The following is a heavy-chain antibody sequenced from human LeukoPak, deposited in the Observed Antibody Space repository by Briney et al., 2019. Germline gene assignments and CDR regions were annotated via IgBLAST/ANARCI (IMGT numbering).Heavy chain of an antibody. V-gene: IGHV3-21*01. J-gene: IGHJ6*02. CDR3: AREEWYYYGMDV. D-gene: IGHD3-3*01. Sequence: GGSLRLSCAASGFTFSSYSMNWVRQAPGKGLEWVSSISSSSYIYYADSVKGRFTISRDNAKNSLYLQMNSLRAEDTAVYYCAREEWYYYGMDVWGQGTTVTVSS. CDR1: GFTFSSYS. CDR2: ISSSSYI.